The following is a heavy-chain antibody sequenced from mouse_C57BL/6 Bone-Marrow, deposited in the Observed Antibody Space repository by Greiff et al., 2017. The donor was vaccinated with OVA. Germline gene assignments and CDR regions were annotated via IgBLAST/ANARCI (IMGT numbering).Heavy chain of an antibody. D-gene: IGHD1-1*01. J-gene: IGHJ4*01. Sequence: QVQLQQPGAELVMPGASVKLSCKASGYTFTSYWMHWVKQRPGQGLEWIGEIDPSDSYTNYNQKFKGKSTLTVDKSSSTADMQLSSLTSEDSAVYYSARELTLAMDYWGQGTSVTVSS. CDR1: GYTFTSYW. CDR3: ARELTLAMDY. V-gene: IGHV1-69*01. CDR2: IDPSDSYT.